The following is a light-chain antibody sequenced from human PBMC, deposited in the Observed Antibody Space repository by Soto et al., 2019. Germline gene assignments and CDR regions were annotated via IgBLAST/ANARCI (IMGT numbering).Light chain of an antibody. J-gene: IGKJ1*01. CDR1: QSVSSSY. CDR2: GAS. Sequence: EIVWTKSNGPLSLSPGGRATLSCRASQSVSSSYLAWYQQKPGQAPRLLIYGASSRATGIPDRFTGSGSGTDFTLTISRLEPEDFAVFYCHQYGSSPQTFGQGTKVDI. V-gene: IGKV3-20*01. CDR3: HQYGSSPQT.